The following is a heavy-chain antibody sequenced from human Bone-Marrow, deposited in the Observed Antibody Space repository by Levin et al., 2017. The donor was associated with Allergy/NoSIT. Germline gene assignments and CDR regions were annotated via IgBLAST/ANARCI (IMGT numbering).Heavy chain of an antibody. CDR2: FCTSGTP. V-gene: IGHV4-4*07. CDR3: SRGERYGDYDTNWFDP. J-gene: IGHJ5*02. CDR1: GGSISNYY. D-gene: IGHD4-17*01. Sequence: SQTLSLTCPVSGGSISNYYWNWIRQPAGKGLEWIGRFCTSGTPNYNPSLKSRVTMSVDTSKNQFSLKLISVTAADSAVYYCSRGERYGDYDTNWFDPWGQGTLVTVSS.